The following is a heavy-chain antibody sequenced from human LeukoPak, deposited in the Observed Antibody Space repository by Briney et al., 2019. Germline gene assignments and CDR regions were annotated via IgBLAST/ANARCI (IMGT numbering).Heavy chain of an antibody. CDR2: ISGSGGTM. CDR3: ARAIAVAGPYYFDY. J-gene: IGHJ4*02. Sequence: GGSLRLSCAASGFTFNSYSMNWVRQAPGKGLEWVSYISGSGGTMSYADSVKGRFTVSRDNAKNSLYLQMNSLRAEDTAVYYCARAIAVAGPYYFDYWGQGTLVTVSS. V-gene: IGHV3-48*01. D-gene: IGHD6-19*01. CDR1: GFTFNSYS.